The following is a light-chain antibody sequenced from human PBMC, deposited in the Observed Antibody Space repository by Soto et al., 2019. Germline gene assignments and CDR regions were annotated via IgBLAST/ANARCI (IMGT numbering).Light chain of an antibody. J-gene: IGLJ3*02. Sequence: QSVLTQSPSASASLGASVKLTCTLSSGHSSYAIAWHQQQPEKGPQYLMNLNSDGSHSKGDGIPDRFSGSSSGAERYLTISSLQSEDEADYYCQTWGTGIQVFGGGTKLTVL. V-gene: IGLV4-69*01. CDR3: QTWGTGIQV. CDR1: SGHSSYA. CDR2: LNSDGSH.